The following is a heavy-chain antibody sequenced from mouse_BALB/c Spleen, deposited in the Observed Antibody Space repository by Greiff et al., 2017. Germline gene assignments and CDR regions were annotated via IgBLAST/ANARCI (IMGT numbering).Heavy chain of an antibody. CDR1: GYSFTRYW. CDR2: IDPSTSAT. J-gene: IGHJ3*01. Sequence: VPLQQSGPELVRPGASVKMSCKASGYSFTRYWMHWVKQRPGQGLEWIGMIDPSTSATRLNQKFKDKATLNVDTSSNTAYMQLSSLTSEDSAVYYCARKALYYGYDPFAYGGQGTLVTVSA. CDR3: ARKALYYGYDPFAY. V-gene: IGHV1S127*01. D-gene: IGHD1-2*01.